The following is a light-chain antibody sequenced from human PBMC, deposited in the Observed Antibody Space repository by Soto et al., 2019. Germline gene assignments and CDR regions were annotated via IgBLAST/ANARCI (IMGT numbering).Light chain of an antibody. CDR2: GAS. CDR1: QSVSSN. J-gene: IGKJ4*01. CDR3: QQYNNWPGGT. Sequence: EIVMTQSPATLSVSPGERATLSCRASQSVSSNLAWYQQKPGQAPRLLIYGASTRATGIPARFSGSGSGTVFTLTISSLQSEDFAVYYCQQYNNWPGGTFGGGTKVEIK. V-gene: IGKV3-15*01.